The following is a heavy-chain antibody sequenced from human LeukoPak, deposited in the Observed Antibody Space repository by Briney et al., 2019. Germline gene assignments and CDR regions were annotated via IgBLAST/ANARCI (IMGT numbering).Heavy chain of an antibody. J-gene: IGHJ4*02. CDR2: ISYDGSNK. CDR3: ARIYGSGSYYNPDY. V-gene: IGHV3-30-3*01. D-gene: IGHD3-10*01. CDR1: GFXFSSYA. Sequence: GGSLRLSCAASGFXFSSYAIHWVRQAPGKGLEWVAVISYDGSNKYYADSVKGRFTISRDNSKNTLYLQMNSLRAEDTAVYYCARIYGSGSYYNPDYWGQGTLVTVSS.